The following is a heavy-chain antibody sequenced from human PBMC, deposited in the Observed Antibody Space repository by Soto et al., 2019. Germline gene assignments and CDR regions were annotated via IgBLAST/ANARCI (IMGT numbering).Heavy chain of an antibody. J-gene: IGHJ4*02. D-gene: IGHD6-19*01. CDR1: GFSLSTSGVG. CDR2: IYWDDDK. V-gene: IGHV2-5*02. CDR3: ARALTAYSSGWYADY. Sequence: QITLKESGPTLVKPTQTLTLTCTFSGFSLSTSGVGVGWIRQPPGRALECLALIYWDDDKRYSPSLKSRLTITKDTSKSQVVLTMTNMDPVDTATYYCARALTAYSSGWYADYWGQGTLVTVSS.